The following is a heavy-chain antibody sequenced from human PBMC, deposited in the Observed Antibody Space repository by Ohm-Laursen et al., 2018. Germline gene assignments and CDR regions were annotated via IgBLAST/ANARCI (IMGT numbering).Heavy chain of an antibody. CDR2: IKQDGSEK. D-gene: IGHD6-6*01. CDR3: AKDRRPMGYYYYGMDV. CDR1: GFSFSADW. Sequence: GQTLSLTCAASGFSFSADWMYWVRQAPGKGLEWVANIKQDGSEKYYVDSVKGRFTISRDNAKNSLYLQMNSLRAEDTALYYCAKDRRPMGYYYYGMDVWGQGTTVTVSS. J-gene: IGHJ6*02. V-gene: IGHV3-7*03.